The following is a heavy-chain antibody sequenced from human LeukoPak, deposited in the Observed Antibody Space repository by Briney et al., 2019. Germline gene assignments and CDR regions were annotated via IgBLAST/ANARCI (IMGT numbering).Heavy chain of an antibody. D-gene: IGHD5-18*01. CDR3: ARDGPGYSFDY. CDR2: VYTGGIT. Sequence: GGSLRLSCAASGFTVSSSYMSWVRQAPGKGLEWVSVVYTGGITYYADSVKGRFTISRDNARNSLYLQVDSLRAEDTAVFYCARDGPGYSFDYWGQGTLVTVSS. J-gene: IGHJ4*02. V-gene: IGHV3-53*01. CDR1: GFTVSSSY.